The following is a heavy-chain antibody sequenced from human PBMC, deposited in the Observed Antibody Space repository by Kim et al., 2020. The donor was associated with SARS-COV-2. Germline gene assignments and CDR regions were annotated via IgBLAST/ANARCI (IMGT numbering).Heavy chain of an antibody. J-gene: IGHJ4*02. CDR2: T. V-gene: IGHV3-66*01. D-gene: IGHD3-22*01. Sequence: TYYADSVKGRFTISRDNAKNTLYLQMNSLRAEDTAVYYCASPYSGYYAYWGQGTLVTVSS. CDR3: ASPYSGYYAY.